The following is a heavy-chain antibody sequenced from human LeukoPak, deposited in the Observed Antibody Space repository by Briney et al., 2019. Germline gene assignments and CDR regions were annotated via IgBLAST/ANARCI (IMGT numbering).Heavy chain of an antibody. V-gene: IGHV4-59*01. CDR2: MYNTVTT. CDR3: ARVSFYGSGSMFVDY. D-gene: IGHD3-10*01. Sequence: SETLSLTCSVSGVSTTNNYWRWIRQPPGKGLEWIGYMYNTVTTNYNPSLKSRLTMSLDTSKNQFSLKLSSVTAADTAVYYCARVSFYGSGSMFVDYWGPGTLVAVSS. CDR1: GVSTTNNY. J-gene: IGHJ4*02.